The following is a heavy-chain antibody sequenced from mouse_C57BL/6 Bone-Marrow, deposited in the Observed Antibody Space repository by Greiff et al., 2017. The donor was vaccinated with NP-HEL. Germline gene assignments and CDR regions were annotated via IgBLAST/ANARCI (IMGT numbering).Heavy chain of an antibody. J-gene: IGHJ4*01. Sequence: VQLQESGAELARPGASVKLSCKASGYTFTSYGISWVKQRTGQGLEWIGELYPRSGNTYYNDKFKGTATLTADKSSSTAYMELRSLTSEDSAVYFCARFDTTVVAVPMDYWGQGTSVTVSS. CDR2: LYPRSGNT. V-gene: IGHV1-81*01. D-gene: IGHD1-1*01. CDR1: GYTFTSYG. CDR3: ARFDTTVVAVPMDY.